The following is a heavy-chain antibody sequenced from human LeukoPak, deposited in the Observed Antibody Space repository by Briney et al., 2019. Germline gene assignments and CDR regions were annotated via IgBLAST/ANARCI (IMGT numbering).Heavy chain of an antibody. V-gene: IGHV3-66*01. CDR2: IYSGGST. CDR1: GFTVSSNY. J-gene: IGHJ4*02. CDR3: ARSSYSSSWYYFDY. D-gene: IGHD6-13*01. Sequence: HAGGSLRLSCAASGFTVSSNYMSWVRQAPGKGLEWVSVIYSGGSTYYADSVKGRFTISRDNSKNTLYLQMNSLGAEDTAVYYCARSSYSSSWYYFDYWGQGTLVTVSS.